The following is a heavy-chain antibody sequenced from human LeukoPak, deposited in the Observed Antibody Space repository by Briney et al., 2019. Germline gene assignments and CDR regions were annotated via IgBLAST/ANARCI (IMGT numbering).Heavy chain of an antibody. CDR1: GFTFSSYA. J-gene: IGHJ4*02. CDR2: IRYDGSNK. D-gene: IGHD6-6*01. Sequence: GSLRLSCAASGFTFSSYAMHWVRQAPGKGLEWVAFIRYDGSNKYYADSVKGRFTISRDNSKNTLYLQMNSLRAEDTAVYYCANLFEYSSSSPFDYWGQGTLVTVSS. CDR3: ANLFEYSSSSPFDY. V-gene: IGHV3-30*02.